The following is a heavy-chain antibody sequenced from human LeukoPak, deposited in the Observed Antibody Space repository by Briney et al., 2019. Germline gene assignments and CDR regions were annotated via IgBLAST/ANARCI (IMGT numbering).Heavy chain of an antibody. Sequence: KMNWVRQAPGKGLEWVSEISDDGNVIHYADSVKGRFTISRDNVKKSLFLQMNSLNDADTATYYCARDGSGTEADFYYFGFWGQGTLVTVSS. V-gene: IGHV3-48*02. CDR3: ARDGSGTEADFYYFGF. D-gene: IGHD6-19*01. CDR2: ISDDGNVI. J-gene: IGHJ4*02. CDR1: K.